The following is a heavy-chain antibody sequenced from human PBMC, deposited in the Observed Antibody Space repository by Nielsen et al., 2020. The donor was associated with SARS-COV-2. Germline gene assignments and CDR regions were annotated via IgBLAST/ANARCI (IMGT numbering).Heavy chain of an antibody. J-gene: IGHJ5*02. CDR2: ISRDSGSI. CDR1: GFTFDDYS. CDR3: ARDTHLYCDTTTCPIDL. D-gene: IGHD2/OR15-2a*01. Sequence: SLKISCAASGFTFDDYSMHWVRQAPGKGLEWVSGISRDSGSIDYVDSVKGRFTISRDNAKNTLYLQMNSLRVEDTAVYYCARDTHLYCDTTTCPIDLWGQGTLVTVSS. V-gene: IGHV3-9*01.